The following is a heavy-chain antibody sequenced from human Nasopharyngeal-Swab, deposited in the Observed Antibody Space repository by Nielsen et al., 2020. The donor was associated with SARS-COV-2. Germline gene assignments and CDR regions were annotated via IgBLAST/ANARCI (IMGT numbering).Heavy chain of an antibody. J-gene: IGHJ4*02. CDR3: ARILTIFGVVASYYFDY. V-gene: IGHV4-59*01. D-gene: IGHD3-3*01. Sequence: SETLSLTCTVSGGSISSYYWSWIRQPPGKGLGWIGYIYYSGSTNYNPSLKSRVTISVDTSKNQFSLKLSSVTAADTAVYYCARILTIFGVVASYYFDYWGQGTLVTVSS. CDR2: IYYSGST. CDR1: GGSISSYY.